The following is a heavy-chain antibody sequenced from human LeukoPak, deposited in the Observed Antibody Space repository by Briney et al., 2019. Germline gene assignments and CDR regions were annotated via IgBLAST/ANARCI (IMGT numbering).Heavy chain of an antibody. J-gene: IGHJ4*02. D-gene: IGHD1-26*01. CDR3: ARNGGSYSFDY. CDR1: GGSISSSSYY. CDR2: IYYSGST. V-gene: IGHV4-39*07. Sequence: SETLSLTCTVSGGSISSSSYYWGWIRQPPGKGLEWIGSIYYSGSTYYNPSLKSRVTISVDTSKNQFSLKLSSVTAADTAVYYCARNGGSYSFDYWGQGTLVTVSS.